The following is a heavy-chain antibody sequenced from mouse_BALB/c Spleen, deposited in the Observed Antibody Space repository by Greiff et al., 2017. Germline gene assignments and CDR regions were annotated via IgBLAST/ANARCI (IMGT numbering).Heavy chain of an antibody. D-gene: IGHD2-10*02. CDR2: ISYDGSN. Sequence: EVQLQESGPGLVKPSQSLSLTCSVTGYSITSGYYWNWIRQFPGNKLEWMGYISYDGSNNYNPSLKNRISITRDTSKNQFFLKWNSVTTEDTATYYCARGGEYGNYEDYWGQGTTLTVSS. CDR3: ARGGEYGNYEDY. V-gene: IGHV3-6*02. J-gene: IGHJ2*01. CDR1: GYSITSGYY.